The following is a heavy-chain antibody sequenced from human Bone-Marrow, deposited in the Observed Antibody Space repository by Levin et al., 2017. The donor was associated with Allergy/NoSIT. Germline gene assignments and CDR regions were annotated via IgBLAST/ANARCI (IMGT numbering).Heavy chain of an antibody. J-gene: IGHJ3*01. V-gene: IGHV3-30*18. CDR2: SSYDGIVK. CDR1: GFPLRNQA. D-gene: IGHD3-16*01. CDR3: AKLPANFYYDAISGASANDGFDL. Sequence: PGESLKISCFASGFPLRNQAMHWVRQAPGKGLEWVAVSSYDGIVKAYIDSVKGRFTVSRDNSDNTLYLQMSSLRPDDTAVYYCAKLPANFYYDAISGASANDGFDLWGQGTEVTVSS.